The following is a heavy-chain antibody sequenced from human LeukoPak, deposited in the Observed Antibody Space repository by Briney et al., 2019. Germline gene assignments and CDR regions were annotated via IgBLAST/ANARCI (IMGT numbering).Heavy chain of an antibody. CDR2: INPNSGGT. CDR1: GYTFTGYY. D-gene: IGHD6-13*01. Sequence: ASVKVSCKASGYTFTGYYMHWVRQAPGQGLEWMGWINPNSGGTNYAQKFQGRVTMTRDTSISTAYMELSRLRSDDTAVYYCARATQSYSSSWYADWFDPWGQGTLVTVSS. CDR3: ARATQSYSSSWYADWFDP. J-gene: IGHJ5*02. V-gene: IGHV1-2*02.